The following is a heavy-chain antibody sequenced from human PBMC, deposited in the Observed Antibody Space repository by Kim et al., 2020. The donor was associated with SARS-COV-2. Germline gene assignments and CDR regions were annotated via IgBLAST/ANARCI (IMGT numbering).Heavy chain of an antibody. CDR3: ARPGYDREYYYYYGMDV. V-gene: IGHV1-69*13. J-gene: IGHJ6*02. CDR2: IIPIFGTA. Sequence: SVKVSCKASGGTFSSYAISWVRQAPGQGLEWMGGIIPIFGTANYAQKFQGRVTITADESTSTAYMELSSLRSEDTAVYYCARPGYDREYYYYYGMDVWGQGTTVTVSS. CDR1: GGTFSSYA. D-gene: IGHD5-12*01.